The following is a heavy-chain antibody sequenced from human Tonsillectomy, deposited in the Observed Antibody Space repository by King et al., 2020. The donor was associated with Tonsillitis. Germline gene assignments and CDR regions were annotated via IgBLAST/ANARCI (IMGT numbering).Heavy chain of an antibody. CDR1: GFTFSSYA. CDR3: ARAAAAGPNWFDP. J-gene: IGHJ5*02. CDR2: ISYDGSNK. V-gene: IGHV3-30*04. D-gene: IGHD6-13*01. Sequence: AQLVQSGGGVVQPGRSLRLSCAASGFTFSSYAMHWVRQAPGKGLEWVAFISYDGSNKYYADSVKGRFTISRDNSKNTLYLQMNSLRAEDTAVYYCARAAAAGPNWFDPWGQGTLVTVSS.